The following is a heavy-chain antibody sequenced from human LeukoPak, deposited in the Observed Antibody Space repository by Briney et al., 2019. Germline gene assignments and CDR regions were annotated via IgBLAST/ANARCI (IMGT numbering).Heavy chain of an antibody. D-gene: IGHD3-10*01. J-gene: IGHJ4*02. Sequence: SVKVPCKASGGTFSDYAISWVRQAPGQGLEWMGGIIPIFGTANYAQKFQGRVTITADKSTSTAYMELSSLRSEDTAVYYCARVLRGSGSYYFDYWGQGTLVTVSS. CDR3: ARVLRGSGSYYFDY. CDR2: IIPIFGTA. V-gene: IGHV1-69*06. CDR1: GGTFSDYA.